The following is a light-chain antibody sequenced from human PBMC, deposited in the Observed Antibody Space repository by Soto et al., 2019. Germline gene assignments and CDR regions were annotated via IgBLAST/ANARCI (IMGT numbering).Light chain of an antibody. CDR2: DAS. CDR3: QKTYCPPPP. CDR1: QSISSW. Sequence: IKMYISPSTVSANVGDRVTITCRASQSISSWLACYQQKPGKAPKLLIYDASSLESGVPSRFSGSGSGTEFTLTISSLQPDDFATYYCQKTYCPPPPFGGVTNVDIK. J-gene: IGKJ4*01. V-gene: IGKV1-5*01.